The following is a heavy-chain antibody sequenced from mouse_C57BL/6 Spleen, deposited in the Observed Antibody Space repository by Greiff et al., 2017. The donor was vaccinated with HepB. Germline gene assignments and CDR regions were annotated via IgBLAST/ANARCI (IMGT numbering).Heavy chain of an antibody. D-gene: IGHD1-1*02. CDR3: ARHDDYSHGEFAY. CDR2: IWSDGST. Sequence: VKLQESGPGLVAPSQSLSITCTVSGFSLTSYGVHWVRQPPGKGLEWLVGIWSDGSTTYNSALKSRLSISKDNSKSQFCLKKNSLQTDDTAMYYCARHDDYSHGEFAYWGKGTLVTVSA. CDR1: GFSLTSYG. J-gene: IGHJ3*01. V-gene: IGHV2-6-1*01.